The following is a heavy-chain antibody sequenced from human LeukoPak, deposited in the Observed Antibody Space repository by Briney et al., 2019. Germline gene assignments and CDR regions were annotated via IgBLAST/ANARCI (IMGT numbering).Heavy chain of an antibody. CDR3: ARVDYYDSSGYWEYYFDY. CDR1: GFTVSSNY. Sequence: GGSLRLSCAASGFTVSSNYMSWVRQAPGKGLEWVSVIYSGGSTYYADSVKGRFTISRDNSKNTLYLQMNSLRAEDTAVYYCARVDYYDSSGYWEYYFDYWGQGTLVTVSS. D-gene: IGHD3-22*01. V-gene: IGHV3-53*01. CDR2: IYSGGST. J-gene: IGHJ4*02.